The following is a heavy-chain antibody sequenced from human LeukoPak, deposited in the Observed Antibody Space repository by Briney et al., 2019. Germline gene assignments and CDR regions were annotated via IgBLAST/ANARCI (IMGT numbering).Heavy chain of an antibody. D-gene: IGHD3-9*01. CDR3: ARRVLRYFDWLLEDWFDP. CDR2: IYYSGST. CDR1: GGSISSYY. J-gene: IGHJ5*02. V-gene: IGHV4-59*12. Sequence: SETLSLTCTVSGGSISSYYWSWIRQPPVKGLEWIGYIYYSGSTNYNPSLKSRVTISVDTSKNQFSLKLSSVTAADTAVYYCARRVLRYFDWLLEDWFDPWGQGTLVTVSS.